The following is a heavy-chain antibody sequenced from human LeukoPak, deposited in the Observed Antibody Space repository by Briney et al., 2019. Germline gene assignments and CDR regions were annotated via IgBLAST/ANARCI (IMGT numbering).Heavy chain of an antibody. CDR3: TRDAGTAGAERLDY. V-gene: IGHV3-74*01. J-gene: IGHJ4*02. Sequence: PGGSLRLSCAASGFTFSNYYMHWVRRAPGKGLVWVSRINTDGRSTDYADSVKGRFTNSRDNAKNTLYLQMNSLRAEDTAVYYCTRDAGTAGAERLDYWGQGTLVTVSS. CDR1: GFTFSNYY. D-gene: IGHD2-21*02. CDR2: INTDGRST.